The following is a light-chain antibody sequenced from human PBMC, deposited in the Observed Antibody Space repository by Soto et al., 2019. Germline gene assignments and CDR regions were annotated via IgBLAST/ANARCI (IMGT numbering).Light chain of an antibody. CDR2: DVS. CDR1: SSDVGGYNY. J-gene: IGLJ1*01. Sequence: SVLTKPAYVTGSPGQAITISCNRTSSDVGGYNYVSWYQQHPGKAPKLMIYDVSNRPSGVSNRFSGSKSGNTASLTISGFQAEDEADYYCSSYTSSSSRVFGTGTKVTVL. CDR3: SSYTSSSSRV. V-gene: IGLV2-14*01.